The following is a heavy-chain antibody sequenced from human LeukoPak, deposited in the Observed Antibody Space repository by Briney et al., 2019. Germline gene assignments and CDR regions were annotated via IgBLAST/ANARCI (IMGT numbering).Heavy chain of an antibody. D-gene: IGHD3-22*01. CDR2: INPTSGGT. Sequence: ASVKVSCKASGYTFTGYYMYWVRQAPGQGLEWVGWINPTSGGTNYAQKFQGRVTMTRDTSISTAYMELSRLGSDDTAVYYCARGPHYYDPPDYWGQGTLVTVSS. V-gene: IGHV1-2*02. J-gene: IGHJ4*02. CDR1: GYTFTGYY. CDR3: ARGPHYYDPPDY.